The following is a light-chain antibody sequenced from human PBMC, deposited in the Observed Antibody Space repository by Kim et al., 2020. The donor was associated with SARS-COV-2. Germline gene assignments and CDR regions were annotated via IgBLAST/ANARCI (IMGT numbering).Light chain of an antibody. CDR3: QVWDSSSDHKL. V-gene: IGLV3-21*04. J-gene: IGLJ3*02. CDR1: KIGSKS. Sequence: APGKTARLSCGGNKIGSKSVFWYQQKPGQAPVLVIYNDSDRPSGIPERFSGSNSGNTATLTISRAEAGDEADYYCQVWDSSSDHKLFGGGTQLTVL. CDR2: NDS.